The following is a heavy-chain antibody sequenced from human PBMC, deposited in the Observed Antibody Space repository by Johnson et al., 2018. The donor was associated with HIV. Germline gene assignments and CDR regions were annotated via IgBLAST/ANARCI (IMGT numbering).Heavy chain of an antibody. D-gene: IGHD4-17*01. Sequence: QVQLVESGGGVVQPGRSLRLSCVASGFTFSSYGMNWVRQAPGKGLEWVAVISYDGSNKYYADSVKGRFTISRDNSKNTLYLQMNSLRAEDTAVYYCAKLPVLYGDFDDAFNIWGQGTMVTVSS. J-gene: IGHJ3*02. CDR2: ISYDGSNK. CDR1: GFTFSSYG. V-gene: IGHV3-30*18. CDR3: AKLPVLYGDFDDAFNI.